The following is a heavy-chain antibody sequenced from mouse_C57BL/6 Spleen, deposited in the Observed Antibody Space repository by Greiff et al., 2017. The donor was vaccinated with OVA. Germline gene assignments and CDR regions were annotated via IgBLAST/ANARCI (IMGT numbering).Heavy chain of an antibody. CDR3: TRRQLRWYFDV. CDR2: IDPETGGT. V-gene: IGHV1-15*01. D-gene: IGHD1-1*01. CDR1: GYTFTDYE. Sequence: VKLMESGAELVRPGASVTLSCKASGYTFTDYEMHWVKQTPVHGLEWIGAIDPETGGTAYNQKFKGKAILTADKSSSTAYMELRSLTSEDAAVYYCTRRQLRWYFDVWGTGTTVTVSS. J-gene: IGHJ1*03.